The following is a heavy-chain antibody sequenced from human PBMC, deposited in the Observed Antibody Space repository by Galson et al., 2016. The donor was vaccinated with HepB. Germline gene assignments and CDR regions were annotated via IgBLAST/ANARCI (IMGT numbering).Heavy chain of an antibody. Sequence: SVKVSCKASGYTFTRYAIQWVRQAPGQRLEWMGWINPGQGVTKYSQKLQGRVTITRDTSATTAYMELSSLRSEDTAVYYCARDSGYFGDSYFDYWGQGTLVTVSS. CDR2: INPGQGVT. V-gene: IGHV1-3*01. CDR3: ARDSGYFGDSYFDY. CDR1: GYTFTRYA. J-gene: IGHJ4*02. D-gene: IGHD4-17*01.